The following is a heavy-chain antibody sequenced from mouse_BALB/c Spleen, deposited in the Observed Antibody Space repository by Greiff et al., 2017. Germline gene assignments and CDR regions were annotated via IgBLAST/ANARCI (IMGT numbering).Heavy chain of an antibody. J-gene: IGHJ3*01. CDR1: GFTFSDYY. CDR2: ISDGGSYT. V-gene: IGHV5-4*02. D-gene: IGHD2-4*01. Sequence: EVKLVESGGGLVKPGGSLKLSCAASGFTFSDYYMYWVRQTPEKRLEWVATISDGGSYTYYPDSVKGRFTISRDNAKNNLYLQMSSLKSEDTAMYYCARDGGLRPAYWGQGTLVTVSA. CDR3: ARDGGLRPAY.